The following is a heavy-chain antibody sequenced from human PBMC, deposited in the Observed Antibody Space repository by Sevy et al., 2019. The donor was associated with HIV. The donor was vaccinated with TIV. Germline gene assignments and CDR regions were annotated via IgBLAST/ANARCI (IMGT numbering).Heavy chain of an antibody. J-gene: IGHJ4*02. V-gene: IGHV3-30*03. CDR2: ISDDGSKK. Sequence: GGSLRLSCVGSGFAFSDYDMHWVRQAPGQGLEWVALISDDGSKKHYIDSVKGRFTISRDNPRTTMYLQMNSLRREDTAIYYCVIVRPWFATYYFDYWGQGSLVTVSS. CDR3: VIVRPWFATYYFDY. CDR1: GFAFSDYD. D-gene: IGHD3-10*01.